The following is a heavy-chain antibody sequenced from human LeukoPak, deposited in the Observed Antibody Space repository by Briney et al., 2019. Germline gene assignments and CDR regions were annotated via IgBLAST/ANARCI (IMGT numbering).Heavy chain of an antibody. Sequence: GGSLRLSCAASGFTFSGYAMSWVRQAPGKGLEWVSAISDDAGSTYHADSVKGRFTISRDNSKNTLYLQMNSLRADDTAVHYFAKRIEYGSSSAYFAFGGRGALVTVSS. CDR1: GFTFSGYA. CDR2: ISDDAGST. V-gene: IGHV3-23*01. D-gene: IGHD6-6*01. J-gene: IGHJ4*02. CDR3: AKRIEYGSSSAYFAF.